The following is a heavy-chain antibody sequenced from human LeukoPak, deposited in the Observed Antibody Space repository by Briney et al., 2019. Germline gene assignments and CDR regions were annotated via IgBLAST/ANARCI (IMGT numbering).Heavy chain of an antibody. V-gene: IGHV3-7*01. Sequence: GGSLRLSCAASGFSLSTYWVTWVRQAPGTGLEWVADINPGGTETYYVEPVKGRFTISRDNAKNLVYLQMNSLRAEDSAVYHCGRFGYVAGVDLWGQGTLVTVSS. CDR2: INPGGTET. CDR3: GRFGYVAGVDL. CDR1: GFSLSTYW. J-gene: IGHJ4*02. D-gene: IGHD6-19*01.